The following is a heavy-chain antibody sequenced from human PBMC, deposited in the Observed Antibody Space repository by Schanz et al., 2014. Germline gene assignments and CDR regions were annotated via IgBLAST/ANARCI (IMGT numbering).Heavy chain of an antibody. D-gene: IGHD6-13*01. J-gene: IGHJ4*01. CDR3: AREQIMAAAGLVDY. V-gene: IGHV3-21*04. CDR1: GFTISSYS. Sequence: QLVGSGGGLIQPGGSLRLSCAASGFTISSYSMNWVRQAPGKGLEWVSSISSSGSYIYYADSVKGQFTISRDNSRNTLYLQMNSLRAEDTAVYYCAREQIMAAAGLVDYWGHGTLVTVSS. CDR2: ISSSGSYI.